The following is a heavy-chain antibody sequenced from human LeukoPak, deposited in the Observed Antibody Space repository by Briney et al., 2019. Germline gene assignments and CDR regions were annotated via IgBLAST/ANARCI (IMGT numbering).Heavy chain of an antibody. J-gene: IGHJ4*02. CDR3: ARDGQGRYCSGGSCYPLDY. D-gene: IGHD2-15*01. CDR2: INPDNGGT. V-gene: IGHV1-2*02. Sequence: ASVKVSCKASGYIFTFYYMHWVRQAPGQGLEWMGWINPDNGGTNYAQKFQGRVTMTRDTSISTAYMELSSLRSDDTAVYYCARDGQGRYCSGGSCYPLDYWGQGTLVTVSS. CDR1: GYIFTFYY.